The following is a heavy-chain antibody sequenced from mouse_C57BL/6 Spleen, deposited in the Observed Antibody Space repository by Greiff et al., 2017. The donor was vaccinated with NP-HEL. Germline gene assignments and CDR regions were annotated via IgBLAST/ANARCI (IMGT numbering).Heavy chain of an antibody. Sequence: EVQLVESGGGLVKPGGSLKLSCAASGFTFSDYGMHWVRQAPEKGLEWVAYISSGSSTIYYADTVKGRFTISRDNAKNTLFLQMTSLRSEDTAMYYCARPDGSSYSDWYFDVWGTGTTVTVSS. CDR3: ARPDGSSYSDWYFDV. J-gene: IGHJ1*03. D-gene: IGHD1-1*01. CDR1: GFTFSDYG. V-gene: IGHV5-17*01. CDR2: ISSGSSTI.